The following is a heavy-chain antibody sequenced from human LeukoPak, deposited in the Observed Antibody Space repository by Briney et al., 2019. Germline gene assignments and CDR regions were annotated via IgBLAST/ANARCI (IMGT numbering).Heavy chain of an antibody. CDR2: ISSSSSTI. CDR3: ASEMATSYNYYGMDV. J-gene: IGHJ6*02. V-gene: IGHV3-48*01. CDR1: GFTFSSYS. Sequence: GGSLRLSCAASGFTFSSYSMNWVRQAPGKGLEWVSYISSSSSTIYYADSVKGRFTISRDNAKNSLYLQMNSLRAEDTAVYYCASEMATSYNYYGMDVWGQGTTVTVSS. D-gene: IGHD5-24*01.